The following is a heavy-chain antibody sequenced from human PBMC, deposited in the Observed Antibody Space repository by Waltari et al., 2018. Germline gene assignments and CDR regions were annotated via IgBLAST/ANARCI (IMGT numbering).Heavy chain of an antibody. CDR2: IKQDGRAQ. Sequence: EVQLVESGGGLVQPGGSLRLSCAASRFIFSNYWMSWVRQAPGKGLEWVANIKQDGRAQCYVDSGKGRFTISRDNAKNSLYLQMNSLRAEDTALYYCARGEPSGSYVFDSWGQGTLVTVSS. CDR1: RFIFSNYW. CDR3: ARGEPSGSYVFDS. J-gene: IGHJ4*02. D-gene: IGHD3-10*01. V-gene: IGHV3-7*01.